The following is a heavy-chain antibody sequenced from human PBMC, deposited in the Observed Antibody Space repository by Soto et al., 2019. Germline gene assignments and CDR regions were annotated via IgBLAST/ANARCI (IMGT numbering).Heavy chain of an antibody. CDR2: IIPIFGTA. D-gene: IGHD3-22*01. J-gene: IGHJ4*02. V-gene: IGHV1-69*06. CDR3: ARESQVDSSGYYYVAY. CDR1: GGTFSSYA. Sequence: VASVKVSCKASGGTFSSYAISWVRQAPGQGLEWMGGIIPIFGTANYAQKFQGRVTITADKSTSTAYMELSSLRSEDTAVYYCARESQVDSSGYYYVAYWGQGTLVTVSS.